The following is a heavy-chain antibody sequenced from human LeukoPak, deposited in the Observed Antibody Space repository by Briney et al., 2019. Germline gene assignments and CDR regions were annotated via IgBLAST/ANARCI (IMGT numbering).Heavy chain of an antibody. CDR2: IYSSGST. J-gene: IGHJ4*02. CDR1: GCSCTSYY. Sequence: SETLTLTCTASGCSCTSYYMRWLRQPAGKGLEWIGRIYSSGSTNYNPSLKSRTTMSVDTSKNQYSLRLSSVTAADTADYYCAAVMDRANFDYWGQGTLVTVSS. V-gene: IGHV4-4*07. D-gene: IGHD2-8*01. CDR3: AAVMDRANFDY.